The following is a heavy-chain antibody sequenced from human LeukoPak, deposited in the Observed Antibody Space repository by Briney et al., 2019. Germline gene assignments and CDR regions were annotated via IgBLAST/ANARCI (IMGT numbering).Heavy chain of an antibody. Sequence: ASVKVSCKASGYTFTGYYMHWVRQAPGQGLEWMGWVNPNSGDTNYAQKFQGRVTMTRDTSISTAYMELSRLRSDDTAVYYCATERTGYYYYYMDVWGKGTTVTVSS. CDR3: ATERTGYYYYYMDV. CDR1: GYTFTGYY. V-gene: IGHV1-2*02. J-gene: IGHJ6*03. CDR2: VNPNSGDT. D-gene: IGHD1-14*01.